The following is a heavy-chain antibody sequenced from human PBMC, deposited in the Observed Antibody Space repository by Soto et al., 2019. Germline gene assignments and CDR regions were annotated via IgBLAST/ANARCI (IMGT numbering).Heavy chain of an antibody. V-gene: IGHV1-69*13. CDR2: IIPIFGTA. CDR1: GGTFSSYA. Sequence: SVKVSCKASGGTFSSYAISWVRQAPGQGLEWMGGIIPIFGTANYAPKFQGRVTITADESKNTLYLQMNSLRAEDTAVYYCAKVGLRYFDWSQPDYWGQGTLVTVSS. CDR3: AKVGLRYFDWSQPDY. J-gene: IGHJ4*02. D-gene: IGHD3-9*01.